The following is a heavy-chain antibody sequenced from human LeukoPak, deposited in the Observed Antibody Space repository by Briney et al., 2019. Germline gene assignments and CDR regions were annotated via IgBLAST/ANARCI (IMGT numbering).Heavy chain of an antibody. CDR3: ARVGVAGTRVDP. D-gene: IGHD6-19*01. Sequence: SETLSLTCAVSGYSISSGYYWGWIRQPPGKGLEWIGSIYHSGSTYYNPSLKSRVTISVDTSKNQFSLKLSSVTAADTAVYYCARVGVAGTRVDPWGQGTLVTVSS. CDR2: IYHSGST. J-gene: IGHJ5*02. CDR1: GYSISSGYY. V-gene: IGHV4-38-2*01.